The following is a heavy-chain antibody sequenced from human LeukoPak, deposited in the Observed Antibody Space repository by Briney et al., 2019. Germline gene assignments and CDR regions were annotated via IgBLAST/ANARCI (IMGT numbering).Heavy chain of an antibody. CDR1: GGTFISYA. V-gene: IGHV1-69*05. D-gene: IGHD2-8*01. CDR2: IIPIFGTA. Sequence: ASVKVSCKASGGTFISYAISWVRQAPGQGLECMGGIIPIFGTANCAQKCQGRVTITTDECTSTAYIEQSSLRSEDTAVYYCARGGIVRMVYARGSYNWFDPWGQGTLVTVSS. CDR3: ARGGIVRMVYARGSYNWFDP. J-gene: IGHJ5*02.